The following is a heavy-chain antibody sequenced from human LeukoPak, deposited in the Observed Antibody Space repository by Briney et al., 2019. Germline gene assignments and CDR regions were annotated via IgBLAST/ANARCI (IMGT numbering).Heavy chain of an antibody. V-gene: IGHV4-59*01. D-gene: IGHD4-23*01. J-gene: IGHJ4*02. CDR3: AREDFGGNSF. Sequence: SETLSLTCTVSGGSISSYYWSWIRQPPGQGLEWIGYIYYSGGTNYNPSLKSRVTIPIDTSKNQFSLKLSSVTAADTAVYYCAREDFGGNSFWGQGTLVTVSS. CDR2: IYYSGGT. CDR1: GGSISSYY.